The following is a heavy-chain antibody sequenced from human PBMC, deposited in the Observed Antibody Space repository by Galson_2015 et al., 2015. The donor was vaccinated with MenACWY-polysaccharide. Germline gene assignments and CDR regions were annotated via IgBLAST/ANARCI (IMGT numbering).Heavy chain of an antibody. D-gene: IGHD1-14*01. Sequence: SLRLSCAASGFTFTSYAMSWVRQAPGKGLEWVSAIRSSGTNTYYADSVKGRFTISRDNSKNTLYLQMNSLRAEDTAVYYCARYGNPGYWGQGTQVTVSS. V-gene: IGHV3-23*01. CDR2: IRSSGTNT. CDR1: GFTFTSYA. CDR3: ARYGNPGY. J-gene: IGHJ4*02.